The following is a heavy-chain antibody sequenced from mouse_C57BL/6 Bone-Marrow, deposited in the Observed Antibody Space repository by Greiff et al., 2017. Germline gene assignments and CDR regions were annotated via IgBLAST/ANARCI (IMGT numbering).Heavy chain of an antibody. J-gene: IGHJ3*01. V-gene: IGHV1-64*01. Sequence: VKLQESGAELVKPGASVKLSCKASGYTFTSYWMHWVKQTPGQGLEWIGMIHPNSGSTNYNEKFKSKATLTVDKSSSTAYMQLSSLSFDDSTVYYCARWDDGYLAWFAYWGQGTLVTVSA. CDR2: IHPNSGST. CDR1: GYTFTSYW. D-gene: IGHD2-3*01. CDR3: ARWDDGYLAWFAY.